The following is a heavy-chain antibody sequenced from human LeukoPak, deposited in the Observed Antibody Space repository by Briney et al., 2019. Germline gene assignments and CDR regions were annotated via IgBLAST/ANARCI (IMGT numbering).Heavy chain of an antibody. J-gene: IGHJ6*03. CDR2: ISWNSGSM. Sequence: PGRSLRLSCAASGFTFDDYAMHWVRQAPGKGLEWVSGISWNSGSMGYADSVKGRFTISRDNAKNSLYLQMNSLRAEDTALYYCAKMSYYYYYMDVWGKGTTVTISS. V-gene: IGHV3-9*01. CDR1: GFTFDDYA. CDR3: AKMSYYYYYMDV.